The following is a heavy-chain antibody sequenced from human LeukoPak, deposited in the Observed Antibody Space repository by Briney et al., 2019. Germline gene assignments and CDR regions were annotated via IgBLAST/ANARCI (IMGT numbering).Heavy chain of an antibody. CDR2: INTNTGNP. D-gene: IGHD1-14*01. J-gene: IGHJ3*02. CDR3: ARALGYQHNRAYDAFDI. V-gene: IGHV7-4-1*02. Sequence: ASVKVSCKASGYTFTSYAMNWVRQAPGQGLEWMGWINTNTGNPTYAQGFTGRFVFSLDTSVSTAYLQISSLKAEDTAVYYCARALGYQHNRAYDAFDIWGQGTMVTVSS. CDR1: GYTFTSYA.